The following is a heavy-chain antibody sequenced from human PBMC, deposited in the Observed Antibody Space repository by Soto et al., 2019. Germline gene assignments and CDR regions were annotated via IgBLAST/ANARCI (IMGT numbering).Heavy chain of an antibody. V-gene: IGHV4-34*01. D-gene: IGHD6-6*01. J-gene: IGHJ4*02. CDR3: ASPDGYSSSYYYFDY. CDR2: INHSGST. Sequence: SETLSLTCAVYGGSFSGYYWSWLRQPPGKGLEWIGEINHSGSTNYNPSLKSRVTISVDTSKNQFSLKLSSVTAADTAVYYCASPDGYSSSYYYFDYWGQGTLVTVSS. CDR1: GGSFSGYY.